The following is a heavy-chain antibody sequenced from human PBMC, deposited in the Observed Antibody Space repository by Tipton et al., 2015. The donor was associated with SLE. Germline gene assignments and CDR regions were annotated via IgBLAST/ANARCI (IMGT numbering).Heavy chain of an antibody. Sequence: TLSLTCTVSGGSISSTTYYWGWIRQPPEKGLEWIGSIYYSGSTYYNPSLESRVTISIDTSKNQFSLKLTSVTAADTAVYFCARDRSSVSDWGQGTQVIVSP. D-gene: IGHD5/OR15-5a*01. CDR1: GGSISSTTYY. J-gene: IGHJ4*02. CDR2: IYYSGST. V-gene: IGHV4-39*07. CDR3: ARDRSSVSD.